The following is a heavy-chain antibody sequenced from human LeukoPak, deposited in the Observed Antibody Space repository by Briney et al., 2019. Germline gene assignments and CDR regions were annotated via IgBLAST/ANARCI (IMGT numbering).Heavy chain of an antibody. CDR2: INHSGST. CDR3: ASSSSGWGFDY. Sequence: PGGSLRLSCAASGFTVSSNYMSWVRQAPGKGLEWIGEINHSGSTNHNPSLKSRVTISVDTSKNQFSLKLSSVTAADTAVYYCASSSSGWGFDYWGQGTLVTVSS. CDR1: GFTVSSNY. V-gene: IGHV4-34*01. D-gene: IGHD6-19*01. J-gene: IGHJ4*02.